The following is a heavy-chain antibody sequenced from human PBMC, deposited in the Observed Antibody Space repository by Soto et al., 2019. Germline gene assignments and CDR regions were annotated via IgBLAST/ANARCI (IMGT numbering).Heavy chain of an antibody. CDR2: INHSGST. D-gene: IGHD1-26*01. V-gene: IGHV4-34*01. Sequence: SETLSLTCAVYGGSFSGYYWSWIRQPPGKGLEWIGEINHSGSTNYNPSLKSRVTISVDTSKNQLSLKLSSVTAADTAVYYCARVAIWELLKEGYYYYYGMDVWGQGTTVTVSS. CDR1: GGSFSGYY. J-gene: IGHJ6*02. CDR3: ARVAIWELLKEGYYYYYGMDV.